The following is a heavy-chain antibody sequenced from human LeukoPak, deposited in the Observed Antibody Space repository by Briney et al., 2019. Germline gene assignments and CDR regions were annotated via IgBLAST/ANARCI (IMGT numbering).Heavy chain of an antibody. J-gene: IGHJ4*02. D-gene: IGHD6-19*01. CDR1: GFTVSSNY. V-gene: IGHV3-66*01. CDR3: ARVDSGRFYFDY. CDR2: IYSGSRT. Sequence: PGGSLRVSCAVSGFTVSSNYMSWARQAPGKGLEWVSIIYSGSRTDYADSVKGRFTISRDNSKDRLHLQMNSLRPEDTAVYYCARVDSGRFYFDYWGQGTLVTVSS.